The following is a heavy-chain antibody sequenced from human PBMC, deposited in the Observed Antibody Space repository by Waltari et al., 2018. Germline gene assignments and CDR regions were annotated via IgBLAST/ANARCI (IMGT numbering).Heavy chain of an antibody. D-gene: IGHD6-19*01. Sequence: QVQLQQSGPGLVKPSQTLSPTCALSGDSVSSTSAAWNWIRQSQSRGLEWLGRTYYRSKWYNDYVESVKSRITINPDTSKNQFSLQLNSVTPEDTAVYYCAREVTSGWYLFYFDYWGQGALVTVSS. CDR2: TYYRSKWYN. CDR3: AREVTSGWYLFYFDY. CDR1: GDSVSSTSAA. V-gene: IGHV6-1*01. J-gene: IGHJ4*02.